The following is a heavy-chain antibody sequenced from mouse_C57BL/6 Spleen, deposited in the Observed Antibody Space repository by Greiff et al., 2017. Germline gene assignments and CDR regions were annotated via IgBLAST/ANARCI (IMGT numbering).Heavy chain of an antibody. Sequence: QVQLQQPGAELVRPGSSVKLSCKASGYTFTSYWMHWVKQRPIQGLEWIGNIDPSDSETHYNQKFKDKATLTVDKSSSTAYMQLSSLTSEDSAVYYCARGWLLRAMDYWGQGTSVTVSS. D-gene: IGHD2-3*01. CDR1: GYTFTSYW. CDR2: IDPSDSET. CDR3: ARGWLLRAMDY. V-gene: IGHV1-52*01. J-gene: IGHJ4*01.